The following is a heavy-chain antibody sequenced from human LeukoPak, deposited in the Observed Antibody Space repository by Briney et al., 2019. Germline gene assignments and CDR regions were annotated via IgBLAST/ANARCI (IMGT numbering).Heavy chain of an antibody. V-gene: IGHV1-69*01. CDR2: IIPIFGTA. D-gene: IGHD4-17*01. Sequence: ASVKVSCKASGGTFSSYAISWVRQAPGQGLEWMGGIIPIFGTANYAQKFQGRVTITADESTSTAYMELSSLRSEDTAVYYCASLWSPDYGVFDYWGQGTLVTVSS. CDR3: ASLWSPDYGVFDY. CDR1: GGTFSSYA. J-gene: IGHJ4*02.